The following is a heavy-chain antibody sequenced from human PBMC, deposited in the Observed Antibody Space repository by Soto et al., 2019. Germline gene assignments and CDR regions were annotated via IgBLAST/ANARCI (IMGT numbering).Heavy chain of an antibody. V-gene: IGHV4-34*01. CDR3: ARGGGSARGPQNSFDP. J-gene: IGHJ5*02. CDR1: GGSFSGYY. CDR2: INHSGST. Sequence: SETLSLTCAVYGGSFSGYYWSWIRQPPGKGLEWIGEINHSGSTNYNPSLKSRVTISVDTSKNQFSLKLSSVTAADTAVYYCARGGGSARGPQNSFDPWGQGTLVTVSS. D-gene: IGHD3-10*01.